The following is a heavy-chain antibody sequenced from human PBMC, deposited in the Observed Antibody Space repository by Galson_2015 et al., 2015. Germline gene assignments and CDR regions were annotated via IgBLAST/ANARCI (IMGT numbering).Heavy chain of an antibody. CDR1: GCTFLTYG. CDR3: AREAGSGLRPLDY. CDR2: IWYDGSNE. Sequence: SLRLSCAASGCTFLTYGMHWGRQAPGKGLEWEAVIWYDGSNENYADSVKGRFTISRDKSKNTLYLQMNSLRAEDTAVYYCAREAGSGLRPLDYWGQGTLVTVSS. V-gene: IGHV3-33*01. J-gene: IGHJ4*02. D-gene: IGHD5-12*01.